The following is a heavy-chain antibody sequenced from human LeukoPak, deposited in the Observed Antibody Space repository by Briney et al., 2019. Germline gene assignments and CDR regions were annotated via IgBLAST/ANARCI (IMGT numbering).Heavy chain of an antibody. CDR3: ARGGYFDL. V-gene: IGHV4-34*01. CDR1: GGSFSSYF. J-gene: IGHJ2*01. CDR2: INHSGRT. Sequence: SETLSLTCAVYGGSFSSYFCSWIRQPPGKGLEWIGEINHSGRTNYNPSLNRRVTVSVDTSKNQFSLKLRSLTAADTAVYYCARGGYFDLWGRGTLVTVSS.